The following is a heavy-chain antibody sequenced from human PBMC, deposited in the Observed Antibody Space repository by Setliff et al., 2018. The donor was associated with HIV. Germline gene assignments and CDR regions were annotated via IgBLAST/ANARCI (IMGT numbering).Heavy chain of an antibody. CDR2: TRSVSDGGRT. Sequence: PGGSLRLSCAASGFNFKNAWMSWVRQAPGKGLEWVGRTRSVSDGGRTDYAAPVKGRFTISRDDSKNMLYLQMNSLKIEDTAVYYCTTDPAVDWGQGTPVTVSS. V-gene: IGHV3-15*01. CDR3: TTDPAVD. D-gene: IGHD2-2*01. J-gene: IGHJ1*01. CDR1: GFNFKNAW.